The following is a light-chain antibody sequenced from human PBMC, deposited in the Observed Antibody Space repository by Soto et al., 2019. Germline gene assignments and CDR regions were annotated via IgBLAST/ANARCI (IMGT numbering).Light chain of an antibody. CDR2: GAS. V-gene: IGKV3-20*01. CDR1: QSVSSGY. Sequence: EIVLTQSPGTLSLSPGERATLSCRVSQSVSSGYLAWYQQKPGQAPRLLIYGASIRATGIPDRFSGSGSGTDFTLTISRLEPEDFAVYYCQQYVSSPRTFGQGTKVEIK. CDR3: QQYVSSPRT. J-gene: IGKJ1*01.